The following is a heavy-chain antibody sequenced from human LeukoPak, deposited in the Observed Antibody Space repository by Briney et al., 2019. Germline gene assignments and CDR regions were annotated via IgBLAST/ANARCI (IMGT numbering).Heavy chain of an antibody. CDR2: IKPDGSEK. CDR1: GFAFSSYW. CDR3: ARFGVPYGVDV. V-gene: IGHV3-7*05. J-gene: IGHJ6*02. Sequence: GGSLRLSCAAPGFAFSSYWMSWVRQAPGKGLEWVANIKPDGSEKYYVDSVKGRFTISRDNAKNSLYPQMNSLRAEGTAMYYCARFGVPYGVDVWGQGTTVTVSS. D-gene: IGHD2-8*01.